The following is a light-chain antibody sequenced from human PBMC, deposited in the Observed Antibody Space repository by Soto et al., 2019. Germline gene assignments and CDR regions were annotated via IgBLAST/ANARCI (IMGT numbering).Light chain of an antibody. V-gene: IGLV2-23*01. CDR3: CTYAGSGTENYV. CDR2: EGI. Sequence: QSVLTQPASVSGSPGQSITISCTGTSSDIGTYNLVSWYQHYPGKAPKLMIYEGIKRPSGVSNRFSGSKSGNTAFLTISGLQAEDEADYYCCTYAGSGTENYVFGSGTKVTVL. CDR1: SSDIGTYNL. J-gene: IGLJ1*01.